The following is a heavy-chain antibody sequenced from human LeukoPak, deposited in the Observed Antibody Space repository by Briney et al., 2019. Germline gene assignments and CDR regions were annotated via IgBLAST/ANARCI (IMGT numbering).Heavy chain of an antibody. J-gene: IGHJ4*02. CDR3: ARVDTMVRGVIGATYYFDY. CDR2: IYYSGST. CDR1: GGSISSGGYY. V-gene: IGHV4-31*03. Sequence: SETLSLTCTVSGGSISSGGYYWSWIRQHPGKGLEWIGNIYYSGSTYYNPSLKSRVTISVDTSKNQFSLKLSSVTAADTAVYHCARVDTMVRGVIGATYYFDYWGQGTLVTVSS. D-gene: IGHD3-10*01.